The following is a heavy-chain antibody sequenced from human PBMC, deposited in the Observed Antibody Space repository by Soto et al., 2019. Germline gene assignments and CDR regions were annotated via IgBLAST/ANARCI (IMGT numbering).Heavy chain of an antibody. J-gene: IGHJ4*02. CDR2: VNPSGGHT. D-gene: IGHD2-21*02. Sequence: QVQLVQSGAEVKKPGASVKVSCKASGDTFTDYYIHWVRQAPGQGLEWMGTVNPSGGHTTYAQHCRRRMTXTRXXAXRTLHTGLTSLTAEDTAVYYRARGGHVVVVTAALDYWGPGTLVTVSS. CDR3: ARGGHVVVVTAALDY. CDR1: GDTFTDYY. V-gene: IGHV1-46*01.